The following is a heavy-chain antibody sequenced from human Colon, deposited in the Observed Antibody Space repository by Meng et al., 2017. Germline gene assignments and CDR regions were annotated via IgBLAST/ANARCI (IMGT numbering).Heavy chain of an antibody. CDR1: GGSISNGFFF. CDR3: ARGSGTLRHFDY. Sequence: QVQLRESGPGLVKPSPTLSLTCTVSGGSISNGFFFWSWIRQHPLKGLEWIGSVSHTGSTSYNPSIQSLVTISRDTPKNQFSLNLTSVTAADTAVYFCARGSGTLRHFDYWGQGTLVTVSS. V-gene: IGHV4-31*01. CDR2: VSHTGST. D-gene: IGHD1-26*01. J-gene: IGHJ4*02.